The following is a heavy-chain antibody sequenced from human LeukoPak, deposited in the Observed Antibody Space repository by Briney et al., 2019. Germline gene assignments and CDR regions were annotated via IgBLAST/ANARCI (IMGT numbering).Heavy chain of an antibody. Sequence: SETLSLTCAVYGGSFSGYYWSWIRQPPGKGLEWIGEINHSGSTNYNPSLKSRVTISVDTSKNQFSLKLSSVTAADTAVYYCARAAVVTMNREYYFGYWGQGTPVTVSS. CDR2: INHSGST. CDR1: GGSFSGYY. J-gene: IGHJ4*02. CDR3: ARAAVVTMNREYYFGY. V-gene: IGHV4-34*01. D-gene: IGHD4-23*01.